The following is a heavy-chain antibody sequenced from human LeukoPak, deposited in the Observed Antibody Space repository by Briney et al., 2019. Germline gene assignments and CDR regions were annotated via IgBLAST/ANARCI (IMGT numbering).Heavy chain of an antibody. V-gene: IGHV3-74*01. J-gene: IGHJ6*03. CDR3: AKNGDRGAYCSGGSCYPYYYYYMDV. CDR2: INSDGSST. D-gene: IGHD2-15*01. Sequence: PGGSLRLSCAASGFTFSSYWMHWVRQVPGKGLVWVSRINSDGSSTIYADSVKGRFTISRDNAKNTLFLQMNSLSAEDTAVYYCAKNGDRGAYCSGGSCYPYYYYYMDVWGKGTTVTISS. CDR1: GFTFSSYW.